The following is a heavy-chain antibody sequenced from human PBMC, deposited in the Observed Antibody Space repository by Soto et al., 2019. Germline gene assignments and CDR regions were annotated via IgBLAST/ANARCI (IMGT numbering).Heavy chain of an antibody. CDR3: ARGAYCSSTSCPLYNWFDP. D-gene: IGHD2-2*01. V-gene: IGHV3-33*01. Sequence: QVQLVESGGGVVQPGRSLRLSCAASGFTFSSYGMHWVRQAPGKGLEWVAVIWYDGSNKYYADSVEGRFTISRDNSKNTLYLQMNSLRAEDTAVYYCARGAYCSSTSCPLYNWFDPWGQGTLVTVSS. CDR2: IWYDGSNK. CDR1: GFTFSSYG. J-gene: IGHJ5*02.